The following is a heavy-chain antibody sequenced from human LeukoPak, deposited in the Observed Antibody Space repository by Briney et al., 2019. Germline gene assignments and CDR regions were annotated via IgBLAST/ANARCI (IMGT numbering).Heavy chain of an antibody. CDR1: GGSFSGYY. CDR3: AREGLTGTYYYYMDV. V-gene: IGHV4-34*01. D-gene: IGHD3-9*01. Sequence: SETLSLTCAVYGGSFSGYYWSWIRQPPGKGLEWIGEINHSGSTNYNPSLKSRVTISVDTSKNQFSLKLSSVTAANTAVYYCAREGLTGTYYYYMDVWGKGTTVTISS. CDR2: INHSGST. J-gene: IGHJ6*03.